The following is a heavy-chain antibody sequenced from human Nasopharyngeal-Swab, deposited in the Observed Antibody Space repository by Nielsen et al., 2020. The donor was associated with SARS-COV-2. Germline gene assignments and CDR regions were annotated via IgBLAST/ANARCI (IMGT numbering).Heavy chain of an antibody. Sequence: VRQAPGKGLEWAAVIWYDGSNKYYADSVKGRFTISRDNSKNTLYLQMNSLRAEDTAVYYCARDPYYSGSYIGYYYYYMDVWGKGTTVTVSS. D-gene: IGHD1-26*01. CDR3: ARDPYYSGSYIGYYYYYMDV. CDR2: IWYDGSNK. J-gene: IGHJ6*03. V-gene: IGHV3-33*01.